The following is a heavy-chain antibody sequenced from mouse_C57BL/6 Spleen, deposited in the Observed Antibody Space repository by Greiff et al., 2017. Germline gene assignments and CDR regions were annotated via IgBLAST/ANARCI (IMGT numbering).Heavy chain of an antibody. Sequence: QVQLQQPGAELVKPGASVKLSCKASGYTFTSYWMHWVKQRPGQGLEWIGMIHPNSGSTNYNEKFKSKATLTVDKSSSTAYMQLSSLTSEDSAVYYCARWYYDYDGGYYFDYWGQGTTRTVSS. CDR3: ARWYYDYDGGYYFDY. J-gene: IGHJ2*01. V-gene: IGHV1-64*01. CDR1: GYTFTSYW. CDR2: IHPNSGST. D-gene: IGHD2-4*01.